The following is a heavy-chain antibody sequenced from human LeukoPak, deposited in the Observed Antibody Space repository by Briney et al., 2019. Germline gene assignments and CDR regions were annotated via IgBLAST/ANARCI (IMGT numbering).Heavy chain of an antibody. CDR2: IYTGGNT. CDR3: ARGDDSGYYDYFDY. J-gene: IGHJ4*02. CDR1: GFTVDSNY. V-gene: IGHV3-53*01. Sequence: GGSLRLSCAASGFTVDSNYLSWVRQAPGKGLEWVSTIYTGGNTYYAASVKGRFTISRDFSKNTVFLHMNSLRAEDTAMYYCARGDDSGYYDYFDYWGQGALVSVSS. D-gene: IGHD3-22*01.